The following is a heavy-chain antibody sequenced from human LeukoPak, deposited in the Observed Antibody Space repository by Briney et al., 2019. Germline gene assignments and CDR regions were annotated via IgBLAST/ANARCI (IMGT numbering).Heavy chain of an antibody. V-gene: IGHV4-4*02. D-gene: IGHD3-10*01. CDR1: GGSISNGNW. J-gene: IGHJ4*02. CDR3: ARGALLWFGDRMEYYFDY. CDR2: IYHSGDT. Sequence: PSGTLSLTCAVSGGSISNGNWWTWVRQPPGKGLEWIGEIYHSGDTNYNASLKSRVTISVDTSKNQFSLKLSSMTAADTAVYYCARGALLWFGDRMEYYFDYWGQGTLLTVSS.